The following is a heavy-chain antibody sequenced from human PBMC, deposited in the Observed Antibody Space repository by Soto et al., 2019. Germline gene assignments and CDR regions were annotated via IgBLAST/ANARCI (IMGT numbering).Heavy chain of an antibody. CDR2: IWYDGSNK. Sequence: GGSLRLSCAASGFTFSSYGMHWVRQAPGKGLEWVAVIWYDGSNKYYADSVKGRFTISRDNSKNTLYLQMNSLRAEDTAVYYCARDPARDCSSTSCYLRHYYYYYGMDVWGQGTTVTVSS. CDR1: GFTFSSYG. D-gene: IGHD2-2*01. CDR3: ARDPARDCSSTSCYLRHYYYYYGMDV. J-gene: IGHJ6*02. V-gene: IGHV3-33*01.